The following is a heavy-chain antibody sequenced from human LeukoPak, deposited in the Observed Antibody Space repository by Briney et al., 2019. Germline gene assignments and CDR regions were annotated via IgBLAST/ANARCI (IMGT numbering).Heavy chain of an antibody. Sequence: PGGSLRLSCVGSGFTLSNYWMNWVRQAPGKGLEWVANIHPDGSEEHYVDSVKGRFTISRDNAKNSLHLQMSSLQVEDTAVYYCARPPFAYGLDVWGQGTTVTVS. J-gene: IGHJ6*02. V-gene: IGHV3-7*01. CDR1: GFTLSNYW. D-gene: IGHD3-10*01. CDR3: ARPPFAYGLDV. CDR2: IHPDGSEE.